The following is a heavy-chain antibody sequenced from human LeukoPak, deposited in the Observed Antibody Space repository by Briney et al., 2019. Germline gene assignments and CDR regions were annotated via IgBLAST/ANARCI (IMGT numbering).Heavy chain of an antibody. CDR1: GYTFTNYY. J-gene: IGHJ4*02. CDR2: INPGGDNT. V-gene: IGHV1-46*01. D-gene: IGHD3-22*01. Sequence: ASVKVSCKASGYTFTNYYIHWVRQAPGQGLEWMGLINPGGDNTDYAQNFQGRVTMTRDMSTSTVYMELSSLRSEDTAVYYCAREDSSGYYGCVDYWGQGTLVTVSS. CDR3: AREDSSGYYGCVDY.